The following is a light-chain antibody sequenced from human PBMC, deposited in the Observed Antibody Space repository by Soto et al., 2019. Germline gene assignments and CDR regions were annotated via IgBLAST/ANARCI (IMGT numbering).Light chain of an antibody. J-gene: IGKJ4*01. CDR2: AAS. CDR3: QKYNSAPRT. Sequence: DIQMTQSPSSLSASVGDRVTITCRASQSISSYLNWYQQKPGKAPKLLIYAASSLQSGVPSRFSGRRSGTDFPLTISSLQPEDVAAYYCQKYNSAPRTFGGGTKVNIK. V-gene: IGKV1-39*01. CDR1: QSISSY.